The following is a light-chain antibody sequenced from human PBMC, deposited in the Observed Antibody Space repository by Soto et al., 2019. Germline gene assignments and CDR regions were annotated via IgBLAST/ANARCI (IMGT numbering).Light chain of an antibody. Sequence: QLVLTQSPSASASLGASVKFTCTLNSGHSSYAIAWHQQQPEKGPRYLMKINSDGSHTKGDGIPDRFSGSSSGTERYLTISSLQSEDEADYYCQTWGTGIQVFGGGTKVTVL. CDR2: INSDGSH. V-gene: IGLV4-69*01. CDR1: SGHSSYA. J-gene: IGLJ3*02. CDR3: QTWGTGIQV.